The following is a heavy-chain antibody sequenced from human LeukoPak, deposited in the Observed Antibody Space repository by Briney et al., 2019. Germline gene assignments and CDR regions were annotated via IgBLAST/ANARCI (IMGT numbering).Heavy chain of an antibody. Sequence: GGSLRLSCAASGFMFSTNDMSWVRQAPGKGLEWVSAISVSGDGTTYADSVKGRFTISRDNSKNTLHLQMNSLRAEDTAVYYCAKAVGQWSFDLWGRGALVTVSS. CDR2: ISVSGDGT. V-gene: IGHV3-23*01. CDR1: GFMFSTND. J-gene: IGHJ2*01. CDR3: AKAVGQWSFDL.